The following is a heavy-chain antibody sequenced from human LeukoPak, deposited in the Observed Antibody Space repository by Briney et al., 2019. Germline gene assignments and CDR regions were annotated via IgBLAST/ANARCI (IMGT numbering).Heavy chain of an antibody. D-gene: IGHD3-22*01. CDR2: IYTSGST. Sequence: SETLSLTCAVYGGSFSGYYWSWIRQPAGKGLEWIGRIYTSGSTNYNPSLKSRVTMSVDTSKNQFSLKLSSVTAADTAVYYCARDGYYYDSSGSFDYWGQGTLVTVSS. V-gene: IGHV4-4*07. CDR1: GGSFSGYY. J-gene: IGHJ4*02. CDR3: ARDGYYYDSSGSFDY.